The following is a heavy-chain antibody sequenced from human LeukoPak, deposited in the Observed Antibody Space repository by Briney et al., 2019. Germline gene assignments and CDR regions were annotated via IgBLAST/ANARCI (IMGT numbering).Heavy chain of an antibody. CDR1: GYTFTSYY. J-gene: IGHJ4*02. Sequence: ASVKVSCKASGYTFTSYYMHWVRQAPGQGLEWMGIINPSGGSTSYAQKFQGRVTMTRDTSTSTVYMELSSLRSEDTAVYYCAKDRLDYGDYGELDYWGQGTLVTVSS. D-gene: IGHD4-17*01. CDR3: AKDRLDYGDYGELDY. V-gene: IGHV1-46*01. CDR2: INPSGGST.